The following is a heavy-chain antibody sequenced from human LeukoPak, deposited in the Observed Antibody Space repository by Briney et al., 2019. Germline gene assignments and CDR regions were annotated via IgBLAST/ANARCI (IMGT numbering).Heavy chain of an antibody. CDR2: IYRGGNT. V-gene: IGHV3-66*02. J-gene: IGHJ2*01. CDR3: AKSDYYGSGSYHNWYFDL. CDR1: GFIVSSNY. D-gene: IGHD3-10*01. Sequence: GGSLRLSCAASGFIVSSNYMNWVRQGPGKGLEWVSVIYRGGNTFYTDSVRGRFAISRDNSKNTLYLQMNSLRAEDTAVYYCAKSDYYGSGSYHNWYFDLWGRGTLVTVSS.